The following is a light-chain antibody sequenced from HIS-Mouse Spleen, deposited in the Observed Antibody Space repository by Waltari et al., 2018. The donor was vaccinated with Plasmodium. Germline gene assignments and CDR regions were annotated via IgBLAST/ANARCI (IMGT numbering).Light chain of an antibody. CDR1: ALPNKY. J-gene: IGLJ3*02. CDR3: YSTDSSGNHRV. Sequence: SYELQQPPSVSVSPGQTARITCPGDALPNKYAYWYQQKSGQAPVLVIYADSKRPSGIPERFSGSSSGTMTTLTISGAQGEDEADYYCYSTDSSGNHRVFGGGTKLTVL. V-gene: IGLV3-10*01. CDR2: ADS.